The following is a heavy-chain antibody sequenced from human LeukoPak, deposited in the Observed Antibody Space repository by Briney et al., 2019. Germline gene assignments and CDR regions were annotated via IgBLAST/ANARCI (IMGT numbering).Heavy chain of an antibody. V-gene: IGHV4-59*08. CDR3: ASYTAMAIY. CDR2: IYYSGST. Sequence: SETLSLTCTVSGGSISSYYWSWIRQPPGKGLEWIGYIYYSGSTNYNPSLKSRVTISVDTSKNQFSLKLSSVTAADTAVYYCASYTAMAIYWGQGTLVTVSS. D-gene: IGHD5-18*01. CDR1: GGSISSYY. J-gene: IGHJ4*02.